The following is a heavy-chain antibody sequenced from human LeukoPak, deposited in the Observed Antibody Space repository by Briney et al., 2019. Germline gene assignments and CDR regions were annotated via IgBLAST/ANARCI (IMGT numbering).Heavy chain of an antibody. Sequence: PSETLSLTCTVFGDSVTGYFLNWVRQPPGKGLEWIGHIYKIGTTNYNPSLKRRLTISADTSKNQFSLQLRSVTAADTAVYYCVIGVGWQPDYWGQGALVTVSS. CDR1: GDSVTGYF. V-gene: IGHV4-59*02. CDR2: IYKIGTT. CDR3: VIGVGWQPDY. J-gene: IGHJ4*02. D-gene: IGHD2-15*01.